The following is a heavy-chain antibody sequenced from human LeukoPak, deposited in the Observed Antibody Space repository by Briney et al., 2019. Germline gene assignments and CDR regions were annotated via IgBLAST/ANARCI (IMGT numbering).Heavy chain of an antibody. CDR3: ATSIAARPNYYYYYYMDV. J-gene: IGHJ6*03. CDR1: GGSISSGGYY. D-gene: IGHD6-6*01. CDR2: IYTSGST. V-gene: IGHV4-61*08. Sequence: SETLSLTCTVSGGSISSGGYYWSWIRQHPGKGLEWIGYIYTSGSTNYNPSLKSRVTISVDTSKNQFSLKLSSVTAADTAVYYCATSIAARPNYYYYYYMDVWGKGTTVTVSS.